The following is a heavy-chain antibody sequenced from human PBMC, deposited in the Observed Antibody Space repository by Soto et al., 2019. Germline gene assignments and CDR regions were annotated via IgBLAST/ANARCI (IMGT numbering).Heavy chain of an antibody. CDR1: KFTFSDYY. D-gene: IGHD2-15*01. V-gene: IGHV3-11*05. J-gene: IGHJ4*02. CDR2: ISSSSSYT. Sequence: QVQLVESGGGLVKPGGSLRLSCAVSKFTFSDYYMSWIRQAPGKGLEWVSSISSSSSYTNYADSVKGRFTISRDNAKNSLYLQMNSLRAEDTAVYYCARVKRDGARRGSENRYYFDYWGQGTLVTVSS. CDR3: ARVKRDGARRGSENRYYFDY.